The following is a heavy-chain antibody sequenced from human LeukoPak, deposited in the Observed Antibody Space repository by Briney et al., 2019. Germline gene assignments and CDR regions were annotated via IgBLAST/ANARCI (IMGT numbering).Heavy chain of an antibody. CDR1: GYTFITYG. D-gene: IGHD1-26*01. J-gene: IGHJ4*02. CDR2: ISAYNGDT. Sequence: GASVKVSCTASGYTFITYGIAWVRQAPEQGLEWMGWISAYNGDTNYAQKAQGRVSMSTDTSTSTAYMEQRSLRSDDTAVYYCARDGTGGATAGLDYWGQGTLVSVFS. V-gene: IGHV1-18*01. CDR3: ARDGTGGATAGLDY.